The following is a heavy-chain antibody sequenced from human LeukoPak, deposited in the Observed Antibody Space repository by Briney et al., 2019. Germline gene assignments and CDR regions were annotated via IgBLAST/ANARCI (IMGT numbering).Heavy chain of an antibody. J-gene: IGHJ4*02. CDR1: GFTFDDYA. CDR2: ISWNSGSI. V-gene: IGHV3-9*01. D-gene: IGHD6-13*01. Sequence: GGSLRLSCAASGFTFDDYAMHWVRQAPGKGLEWVSGISWNSGSIGYADSVKGRFTISRDNAKNSLYLQMNSLRAEDTALYYCAKDSGSSWYLEYFDYWGQGTLVTVSS. CDR3: AKDSGSSWYLEYFDY.